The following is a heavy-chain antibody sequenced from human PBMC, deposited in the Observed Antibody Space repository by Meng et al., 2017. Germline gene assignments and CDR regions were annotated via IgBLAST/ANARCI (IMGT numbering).Heavy chain of an antibody. CDR1: GFTFSSYA. CDR2: ISYDGSNK. Sequence: QVRLGGSGGGVVQPGRSLRLSCAAFGFTFSSYAMHWVCQAPGKGLEWVAVISYDGSNKYYADSVKGRFTISRDNSKNTLYLQMNSLRAEDTAVYYCARNTYYYDSSGYIDYWGQGTLVTVSS. V-gene: IGHV3-30*01. J-gene: IGHJ4*02. CDR3: ARNTYYYDSSGYIDY. D-gene: IGHD3-22*01.